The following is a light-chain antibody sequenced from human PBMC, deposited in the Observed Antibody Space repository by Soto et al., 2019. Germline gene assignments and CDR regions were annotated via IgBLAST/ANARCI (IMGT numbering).Light chain of an antibody. CDR3: SSYTGSSTLV. V-gene: IGLV2-14*01. CDR1: SSDVGGYKY. Sequence: QSALTQPPSASGSPGQSVTISCTGTSSDVGGYKYVSWYQQHPGKAPKLMIFEVSRRPSGVSNRFSGSKSGNTASLTISGLQAEDEADYYCSSYTGSSTLVFGGGTKLTVL. J-gene: IGLJ2*01. CDR2: EVS.